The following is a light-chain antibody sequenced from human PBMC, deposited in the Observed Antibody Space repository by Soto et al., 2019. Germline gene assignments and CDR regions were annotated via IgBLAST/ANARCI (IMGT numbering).Light chain of an antibody. CDR2: GNS. V-gene: IGLV1-40*01. J-gene: IGLJ1*01. Sequence: QPVLTQPPSVSGAPGQRVTISCTWSSSNIGAGYDVHWYQQLPGTAPKLLIYGNSNRPSGVPDRFSGSKSGTSASLAITGLQAEDEADYYCQSYDSSLSGFYVFGTGTKLTVL. CDR3: QSYDSSLSGFYV. CDR1: SSNIGAGYD.